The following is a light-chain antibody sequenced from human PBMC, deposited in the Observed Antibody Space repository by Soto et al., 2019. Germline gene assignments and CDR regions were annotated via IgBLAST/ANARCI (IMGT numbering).Light chain of an antibody. CDR2: DVS. J-gene: IGLJ2*01. CDR1: SSDVGNYNY. V-gene: IGLV2-14*01. CDR3: SSYTSTSSLV. Sequence: QSALTQPASVSGSPGQSITISCTGTSSDVGNYNYVSWYQQRPGKAPTLMIYDVSNRPSGVSNRFSASKSGNTASLTISGLQAEDEADYYCSSYTSTSSLVVGGGTKVTVL.